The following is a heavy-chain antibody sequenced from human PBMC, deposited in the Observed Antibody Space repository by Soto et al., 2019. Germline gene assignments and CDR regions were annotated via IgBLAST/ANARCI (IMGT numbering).Heavy chain of an antibody. D-gene: IGHD3-16*02. CDR2: IYYSGST. Sequence: SETLSLTCTVSGGSISSGGYYWSWIRQHPGKGLEWIGYIYYSGSTYYNPSLKSRVTISVDTSKNQFSLKLSSVTAADTAVYYCARVGGVLSYDYVWGSYRSPPWFDPWGQGTLVTVSS. J-gene: IGHJ5*02. CDR3: ARVGGVLSYDYVWGSYRSPPWFDP. V-gene: IGHV4-31*03. CDR1: GGSISSGGYY.